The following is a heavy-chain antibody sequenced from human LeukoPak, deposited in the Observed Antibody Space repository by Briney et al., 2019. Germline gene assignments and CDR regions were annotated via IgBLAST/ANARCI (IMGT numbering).Heavy chain of an antibody. CDR1: GGPFRGFF. CDR3: ARGIFYGGRNQYIWLDL. D-gene: IGHD4-23*01. CDR2: VSHSGSS. J-gene: IGHJ5*02. Sequence: SETLSLTCAVYGGPFRGFFWSWIRQPPGKGLERIGEVSHSGSSNYNPSLNSRINISVDTSKSQFSLTLTSVTAADTAVYYCARGIFYGGRNQYIWLDLWGQGTLVTVSS. V-gene: IGHV4-34*01.